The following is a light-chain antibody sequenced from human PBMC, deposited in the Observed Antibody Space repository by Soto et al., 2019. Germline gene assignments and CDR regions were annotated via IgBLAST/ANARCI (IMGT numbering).Light chain of an antibody. CDR1: QSVSSN. V-gene: IGKV3-15*01. Sequence: EIVMMQSPATLSVSPGERVTLSCRASQSVSSNLAWYQQKPGQAPRLLMYGTSSRATGVPARFSGGGSGTEFTLTISSLQSEDFAVYYCQQYNNWPLTFGGGTKVDIK. J-gene: IGKJ4*01. CDR2: GTS. CDR3: QQYNNWPLT.